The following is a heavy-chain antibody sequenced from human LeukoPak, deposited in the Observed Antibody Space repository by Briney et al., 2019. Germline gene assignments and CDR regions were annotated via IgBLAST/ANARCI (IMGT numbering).Heavy chain of an antibody. D-gene: IGHD6-13*01. Sequence: GASVKVSCKASGGTFSSYAISWVRQAPGQGLEWMGWINPNSGGTNYAQKFQGRVTMTRDTSISTAYMELSRLRSDDTAVYYCARDLGIAAAALQDNWFDPWGQGTLVTVSS. J-gene: IGHJ5*02. V-gene: IGHV1-2*02. CDR3: ARDLGIAAAALQDNWFDP. CDR1: GGTFSSYA. CDR2: INPNSGGT.